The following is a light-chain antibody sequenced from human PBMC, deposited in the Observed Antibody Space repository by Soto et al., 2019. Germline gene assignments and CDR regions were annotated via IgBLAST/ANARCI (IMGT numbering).Light chain of an antibody. Sequence: DIQMTQSPSTVSASVGDRVTITCRASQSVIRGLAWYQQKPGKAPKVLIYDASGLESGVPSRFSGSGSGTEFTLTIISLHPDDFATYYCQQYKRSPLTFGGGTQVEIK. CDR3: QQYKRSPLT. V-gene: IGKV1-5*01. CDR2: DAS. CDR1: QSVIRG. J-gene: IGKJ4*01.